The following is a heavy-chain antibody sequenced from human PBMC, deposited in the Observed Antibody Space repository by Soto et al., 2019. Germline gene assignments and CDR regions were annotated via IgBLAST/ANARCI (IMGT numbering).Heavy chain of an antibody. CDR2: MYISGTT. V-gene: IGHV4-4*07. J-gene: IGHJ5*02. Sequence: PSETLSLTCTVSGGSVSSNYWTWIRQPAGKGLEWIGRMYISGTTDYNPSLRGRVTMSVDTSKNHFSLTLTSVTAADTAVYYCARERAAPSWIDPWGRGTLGTVSA. D-gene: IGHD6-6*01. CDR1: GGSVSSNY. CDR3: ARERAAPSWIDP.